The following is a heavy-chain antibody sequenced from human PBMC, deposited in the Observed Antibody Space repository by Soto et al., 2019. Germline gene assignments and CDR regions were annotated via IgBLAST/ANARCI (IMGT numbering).Heavy chain of an antibody. CDR1: GDTFSSYA. CDR3: AKGLSIAAFYFDY. D-gene: IGHD6-6*01. V-gene: IGHV1-69*12. Sequence: QVQLVQSGAEVKKPGSSVKVSCKASGDTFSSYAISWVRQAPGQGLEWMGGIIPIFGTANYAQKFQGRVTITADESTRTAYMALSSLRSEDTAVYYCAKGLSIAAFYFDYWGQGTLVTVSS. CDR2: IIPIFGTA. J-gene: IGHJ4*02.